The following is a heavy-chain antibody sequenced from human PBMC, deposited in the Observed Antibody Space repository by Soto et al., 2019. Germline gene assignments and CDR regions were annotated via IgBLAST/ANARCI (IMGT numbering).Heavy chain of an antibody. CDR2: IYYSGST. Sequence: SETLSLTCTVSGGSISSYYWSWIRQPPGKGLEWIGYIYYSGSTNYNPSLKSRVTISVDTSKNQFSLKLSSVTAADTAVYYCARRVEMATISRDWFDPWGQGTLVTVSS. D-gene: IGHD5-12*01. CDR3: ARRVEMATISRDWFDP. CDR1: GGSISSYY. J-gene: IGHJ5*02. V-gene: IGHV4-59*08.